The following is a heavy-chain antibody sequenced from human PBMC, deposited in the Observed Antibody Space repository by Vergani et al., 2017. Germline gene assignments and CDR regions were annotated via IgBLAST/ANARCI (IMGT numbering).Heavy chain of an antibody. CDR2: IIPIFGTA. Sequence: QVQLVQSGAEVKKPGASVKVSCKASGYTFTSYAMHWVRQAPGQRLEWMGGIIPIFGTANYAQKFQGRVTITADKSTRTAYMELSSLSSEATAVYYCARATNSGSYYYYYGMDVWGQGTTVTVSS. CDR1: GYTFTSYA. J-gene: IGHJ6*02. CDR3: ARATNSGSYYYYYGMDV. V-gene: IGHV1-69*13. D-gene: IGHD1-26*01.